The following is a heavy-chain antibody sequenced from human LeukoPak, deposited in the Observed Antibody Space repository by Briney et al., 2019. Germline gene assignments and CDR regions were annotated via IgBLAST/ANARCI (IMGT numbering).Heavy chain of an antibody. CDR1: GFTFTKYI. Sequence: GGFLRLSCAASGFTFTKYIMNWVRQAPGKGLEWVSSITSTSSYIYYAGSVRGRFTISRDDAKNSLYLQMDGLRAEDTAVYYCVRDGIDYGDYFFDQWGQGTLVTVSS. CDR3: VRDGIDYGDYFFDQ. J-gene: IGHJ4*02. V-gene: IGHV3-21*06. D-gene: IGHD4-17*01. CDR2: ITSTSSYI.